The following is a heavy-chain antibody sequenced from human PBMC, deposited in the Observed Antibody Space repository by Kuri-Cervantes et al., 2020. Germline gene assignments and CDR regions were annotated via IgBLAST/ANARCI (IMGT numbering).Heavy chain of an antibody. J-gene: IGHJ6*04. V-gene: IGHV3-21*04. D-gene: IGHD3-10*01. CDR1: GFTFSSYS. Sequence: GGSLRLSCAASGFTFSSYSMNWVRQAPGKGLEWVSSITSTSNYIYYADSVKGRFTISRDNAKNSLYLQMNSLRAEDTAVYYCAKSLFSGSYYHHYYYSMDVWGKGTTVTVSS. CDR2: ITSTSNYI. CDR3: AKSLFSGSYYHHYYYSMDV.